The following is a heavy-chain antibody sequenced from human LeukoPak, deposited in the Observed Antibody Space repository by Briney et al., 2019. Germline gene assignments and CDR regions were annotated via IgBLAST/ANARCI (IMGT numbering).Heavy chain of an antibody. CDR1: GFTFNNYA. CDR3: AKDWPSESQRLPDYDAVDV. J-gene: IGHJ3*01. V-gene: IGHV3-23*01. D-gene: IGHD6-25*01. Sequence: PGGSLRLSCAASGFTFNNYAMTWVRQAPGKGLEWVSTSEANGGTTYSPDYVKGRYYISRDNSKNTLYLEMDSLRVEDTAVYYCAKDWPSESQRLPDYDAVDVWGQGIMVTVSS. CDR2: SEANGGTT.